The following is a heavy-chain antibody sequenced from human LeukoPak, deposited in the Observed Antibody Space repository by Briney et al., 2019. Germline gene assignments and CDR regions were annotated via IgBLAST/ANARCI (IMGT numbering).Heavy chain of an antibody. Sequence: SETLSLTCTVSGGSISSSSYYWGWIRQPPEKGLEWIGSIYHSGSTYYNPSLKSRVTISVDTSKNQFSLKLSSVTAADTAVYYCASINYYYDSSGYPKGAPHYWGQGTLVTVSS. CDR1: GGSISSSSYY. V-gene: IGHV4-39*07. D-gene: IGHD3-22*01. CDR2: IYHSGST. CDR3: ASINYYYDSSGYPKGAPHY. J-gene: IGHJ4*02.